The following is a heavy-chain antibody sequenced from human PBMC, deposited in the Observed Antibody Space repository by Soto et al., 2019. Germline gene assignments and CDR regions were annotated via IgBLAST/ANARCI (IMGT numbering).Heavy chain of an antibody. CDR1: GDSISSNHW. D-gene: IGHD2-2*02. CDR2: IWPSGDT. V-gene: IGHV4-4*02. Sequence: SETLSLTCAVSGDSISSNHWWNWVRQPPGKGLEWVGEIWPSGDTNYSPSLEGRVTVSLDKSQNQFSLRLTSVTAADTAVYYCARDEGDCSITICCTFGYWGQGILVTVSS. J-gene: IGHJ4*02. CDR3: ARDEGDCSITICCTFGY.